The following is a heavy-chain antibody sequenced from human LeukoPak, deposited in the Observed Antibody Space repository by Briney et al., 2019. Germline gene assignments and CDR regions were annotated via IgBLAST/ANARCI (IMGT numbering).Heavy chain of an antibody. CDR2: ISGSGGST. V-gene: IGHV3-23*01. CDR1: GFTVSSNY. Sequence: PGGSLRLSCAASGFTVSSNYMSWVRQAPGKGLEWVSAISGSGGSTYYADSVKGRFTISRDNSKNTLYLQMNSLRAEDTAVYYCAKFGTLLYQEGPPTFWGQGTLVTVSS. D-gene: IGHD2-2*02. J-gene: IGHJ4*02. CDR3: AKFGTLLYQEGPPTF.